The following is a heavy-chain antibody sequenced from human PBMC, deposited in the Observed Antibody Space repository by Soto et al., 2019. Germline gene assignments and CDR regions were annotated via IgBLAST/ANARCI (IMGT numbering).Heavy chain of an antibody. J-gene: IGHJ4*02. CDR2: ISGVADST. CDR3: ARAGIGYCSSPSCLYNFDY. CDR1: GFIFTNHA. Sequence: HPGGSLRLACAASGFIFTNHAMNWVRQAPGKGLEWVSTISGVADSTYYADSVKGRFTISRDNSKNTVSLQMNSLRADDTAIYYCARAGIGYCSSPSCLYNFDYWGQGSVVTVSS. D-gene: IGHD2-2*03. V-gene: IGHV3-23*01.